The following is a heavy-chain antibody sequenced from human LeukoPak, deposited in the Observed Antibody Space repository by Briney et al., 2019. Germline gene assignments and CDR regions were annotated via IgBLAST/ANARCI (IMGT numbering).Heavy chain of an antibody. CDR3: ARPQYSGYERPFDY. V-gene: IGHV5-51*01. Sequence: GESLKISCKGSGYIFTDYWIGWVRQMPGKGLEWMGIIYPADSDIRYSPSFQGQVTISADKSISTAYLQWSSLKASDTAMHYCARPQYSGYERPFDYWGQGTLVTVSS. J-gene: IGHJ4*02. CDR2: IYPADSDI. D-gene: IGHD5-12*01. CDR1: GYIFTDYW.